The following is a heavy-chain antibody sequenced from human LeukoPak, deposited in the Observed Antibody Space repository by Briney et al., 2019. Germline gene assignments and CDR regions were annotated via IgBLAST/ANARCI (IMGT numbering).Heavy chain of an antibody. V-gene: IGHV1-46*01. Sequence: ASVKVSCKASGYTFTSYYMHWVRQAPGQGLEWMGIINPSGGSTSYAQKFQGRVTMTRDMSTSTVYMELSSLRSEDTAVYYCARDLFPSLQGYYYYMDVWGKGTTVTVSS. CDR1: GYTFTSYY. CDR2: INPSGGST. J-gene: IGHJ6*03. CDR3: ARDLFPSLQGYYYYMDV.